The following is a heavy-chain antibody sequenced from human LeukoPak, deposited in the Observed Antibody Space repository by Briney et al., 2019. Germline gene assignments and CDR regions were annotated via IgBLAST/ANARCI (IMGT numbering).Heavy chain of an antibody. Sequence: GGSLRLSCVPSGFTFSTYAVSWVRQAPGKGLEWVSSIASGDGSTYYADSVKGRFTISRDNSKNTLYLQMNSLRAEDTAVYYCANGGIAVTGLDYWGQGTLVTVSS. J-gene: IGHJ4*02. CDR3: ANGGIAVTGLDY. D-gene: IGHD6-13*01. CDR1: GFTFSTYA. CDR2: IASGDGST. V-gene: IGHV3-23*01.